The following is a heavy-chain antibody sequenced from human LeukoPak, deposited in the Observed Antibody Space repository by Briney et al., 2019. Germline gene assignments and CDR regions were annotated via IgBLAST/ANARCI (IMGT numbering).Heavy chain of an antibody. J-gene: IGHJ1*01. CDR3: ATATQPRGYFLH. CDR1: GYTFTTYS. V-gene: IGHV1-18*01. D-gene: IGHD2-2*01. Sequence: EASVKVSCKASGYTFTTYSLAWARQAPGQSLEWMGWISVNNGGTNYAQSFQDRVTLTRDTSTNTAYLELRSLRSDDTAIIYCATATQPRGYFLHWGQGTLVTVSS. CDR2: ISVNNGGT.